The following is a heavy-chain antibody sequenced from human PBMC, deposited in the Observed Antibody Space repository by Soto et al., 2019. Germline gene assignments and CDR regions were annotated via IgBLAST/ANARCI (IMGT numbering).Heavy chain of an antibody. CDR3: ASFKYCSGGSCYIHAFDI. Sequence: PSETLSLTCTVSGGSISSYYWSLIRQPPGKGLEWIGYIYYSGSTNYNPSLKSRVTISVDTSKNQFSLKLSSVTAADTAVYYCASFKYCSGGSCYIHAFDIWGQGTMVTVSS. CDR1: GGSISSYY. V-gene: IGHV4-59*01. CDR2: IYYSGST. D-gene: IGHD2-15*01. J-gene: IGHJ3*02.